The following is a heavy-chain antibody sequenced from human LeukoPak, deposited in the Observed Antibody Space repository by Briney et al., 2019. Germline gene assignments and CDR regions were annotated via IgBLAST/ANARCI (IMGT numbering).Heavy chain of an antibody. CDR3: ARGPYSYDSSGAFDI. CDR2: IYYIGST. D-gene: IGHD3-22*01. V-gene: IGHV4-59*08. Sequence: SETLSLTCTVSGGSIGTYYWSWIRQPPGKGLEWIGYIYYIGSTIYNPSLKSRVTISVDTSKNQFSLKLSSVTAADTAVYFCARGPYSYDSSGAFDIWGQGTMVTVSS. J-gene: IGHJ3*02. CDR1: GGSIGTYY.